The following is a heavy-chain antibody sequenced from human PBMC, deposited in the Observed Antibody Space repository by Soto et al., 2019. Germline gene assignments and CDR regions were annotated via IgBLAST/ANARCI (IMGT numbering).Heavy chain of an antibody. CDR3: ARGVRDNLQRSYYMDV. D-gene: IGHD3-10*01. CDR1: GGSINNYW. CDR2: VYYSGGT. V-gene: IGHV4-59*01. J-gene: IGHJ6*03. Sequence: QVQLQESGPGLVRPSETLSLTCNVSGGSINNYWWSWIRQPPGKGLEWVGYVYYSGGTNYNPSLKSRPTISADNARNQFSPRLSSVTAADTAVYFCARGVRDNLQRSYYMDVWGKGTTITVSS.